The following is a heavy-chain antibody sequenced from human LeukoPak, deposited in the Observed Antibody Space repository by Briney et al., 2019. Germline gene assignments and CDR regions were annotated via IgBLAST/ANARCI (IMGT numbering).Heavy chain of an antibody. CDR1: GGTVSGMY. V-gene: IGHV4-34*01. Sequence: SENLSCNSAVYGGTVSGMYWSWIRQRPGQGLEWIGEINHSGRTSYNPCLESRVTISVDTSNNQFSRKLSSVTAADTAVYCCAREERIVATMGDAFDIWGQGTMVTVSS. J-gene: IGHJ3*02. D-gene: IGHD5-12*01. CDR3: AREERIVATMGDAFDI. CDR2: INHSGRT.